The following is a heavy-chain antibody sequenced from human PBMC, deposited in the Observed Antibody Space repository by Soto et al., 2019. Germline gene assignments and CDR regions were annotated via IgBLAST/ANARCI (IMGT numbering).Heavy chain of an antibody. CDR2: INHSGST. V-gene: IGHV4-34*01. J-gene: IGHJ6*02. CDR1: GGSFSGYY. CDR3: ARTLYYYDSSGYAVVVVVVEPHYYYYYGMDV. D-gene: IGHD3-22*01. Sequence: SETLSLTCAVYGGSFSGYYWSWIRQPPGKGLEWIGEINHSGSTNYNPSLKSRVTISVDTSKNQFSLKLSSVTAADTAVYYCARTLYYYDSSGYAVVVVVVEPHYYYYYGMDVWGQGTTVTVSS.